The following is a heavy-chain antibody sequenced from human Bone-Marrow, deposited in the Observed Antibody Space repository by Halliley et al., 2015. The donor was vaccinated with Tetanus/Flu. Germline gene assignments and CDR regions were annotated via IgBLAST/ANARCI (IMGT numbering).Heavy chain of an antibody. D-gene: IGHD5-18*01. CDR3: ARDRGDTAMTDY. CDR1: DYSISAGDY. V-gene: IGHV4-38-2*02. J-gene: IGHJ4*02. CDR2: IYNSVST. Sequence: GLVKPSETLSLTCTVSDYSISAGDYWGWIRQAPGKGLEWIGSIYNSVSTYYNPSFKSRVTMSVDTSNNQFSLKLSSVTAADTAVYYWARDRGDTAMTDYWGQGTLVTVSS.